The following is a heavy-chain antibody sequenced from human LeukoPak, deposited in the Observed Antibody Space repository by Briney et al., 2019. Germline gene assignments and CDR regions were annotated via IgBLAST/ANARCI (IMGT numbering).Heavy chain of an antibody. V-gene: IGHV3-23*01. J-gene: IGHJ4*02. CDR3: AKSRDSGYVQSAGFDY. CDR2: VTGSGGTT. CDR1: GFSFSSYW. D-gene: IGHD5-12*01. Sequence: GGSLRVSCAASGFSFSSYWVHWVRQAPGKGLEWVAAVTGSGGTTYYADSVKGRFTISRDNSKKSLYLQMHSLRVEDTAVYYCAKSRDSGYVQSAGFDYWGQGTLVTVSS.